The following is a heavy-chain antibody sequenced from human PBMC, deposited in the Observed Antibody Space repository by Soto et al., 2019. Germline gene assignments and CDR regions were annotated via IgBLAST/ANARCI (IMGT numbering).Heavy chain of an antibody. V-gene: IGHV3-30*18. CDR2: ISYDGSNK. CDR3: VKRAVVTIDYYYYYGMDV. J-gene: IGHJ6*02. D-gene: IGHD2-15*01. CDR1: GFTFSSYG. Sequence: QVQLVESGGGVVQPGRSLRLSCAASGFTFSSYGMHWVRQAPGKGLEWVAVISYDGSNKYYADSVKGRFTISRDNSKNTLYLQMNSLRPEDTAVYYCVKRAVVTIDYYYYYGMDVWGQGTTVTVSS.